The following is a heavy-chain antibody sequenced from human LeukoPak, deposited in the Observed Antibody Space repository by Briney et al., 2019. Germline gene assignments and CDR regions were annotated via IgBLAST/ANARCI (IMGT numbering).Heavy chain of an antibody. V-gene: IGHV3-30*02. D-gene: IGHD2-2*01. CDR3: AKDRESNIVLVPAAVDY. J-gene: IGHJ4*02. CDR2: IRYDGTNK. Sequence: PGGSLRLSCAASGFTFSSYGMHWVRQAPGKGLEWVAFIRYDGTNKYYAESVKGRFTISRDNSKNTLYLQMNSLRAEDTAVYYCAKDRESNIVLVPAAVDYWGQGTLVTVSS. CDR1: GFTFSSYG.